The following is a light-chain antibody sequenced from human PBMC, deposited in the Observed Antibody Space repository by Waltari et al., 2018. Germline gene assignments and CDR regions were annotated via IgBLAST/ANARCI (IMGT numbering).Light chain of an antibody. CDR3: QQYNDWS. V-gene: IGKV3-15*01. Sequence: TVMTQSPATLSLSPGERATLSCRASQSVSTNLAWYQQKPGQAPRLLIYGASTRATGIPARFSGSGSGTEFTLTISSLQSEDFAVYYCQQYNDWSFGQGTKLEIK. CDR2: GAS. CDR1: QSVSTN. J-gene: IGKJ2*01.